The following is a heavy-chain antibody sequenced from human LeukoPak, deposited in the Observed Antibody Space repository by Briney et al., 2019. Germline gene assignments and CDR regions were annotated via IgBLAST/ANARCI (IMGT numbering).Heavy chain of an antibody. CDR3: ARHYNSGAFDI. CDR1: GGSINYYY. V-gene: IGHV4-59*08. Sequence: AETLSLTCTVSGGSINYYYWSWIRQPPGKGLEWIAYIYYSGSTNYNPSLKSRVTISEDTSKNQFSLKLRSVTAADTAIYYCARHYNSGAFDIWGQGTMVSLST. D-gene: IGHD1-20*01. CDR2: IYYSGST. J-gene: IGHJ3*02.